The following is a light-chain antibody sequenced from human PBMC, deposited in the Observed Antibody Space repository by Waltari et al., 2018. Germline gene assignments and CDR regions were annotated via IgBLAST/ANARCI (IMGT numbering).Light chain of an antibody. CDR2: WAS. J-gene: IGKJ1*01. CDR1: QSVLYSPNSKNY. Sequence: DFVMTQSPDSLAVSLGERATINCKSSQSVLYSPNSKNYLAWNQQKPGQPPKLLIYWASTRESGVPDRFSGSGSGTDFTLTISSLQAEDVAVYYCHQYSTTPWTFGQGTKVEI. V-gene: IGKV4-1*01. CDR3: HQYSTTPWT.